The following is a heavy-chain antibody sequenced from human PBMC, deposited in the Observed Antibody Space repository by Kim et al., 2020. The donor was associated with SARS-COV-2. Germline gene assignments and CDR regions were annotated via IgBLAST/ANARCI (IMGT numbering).Heavy chain of an antibody. CDR2: INHSGST. Sequence: SETLSLTCAVYGGSFSGYYWSWIRQPPGKGLEWIGEINHSGSTNYNPSLKSRVTISVDTSKNQFSLKLSSVTAADTAVYYCARGTRQWLSYHYYYYMDV. CDR3: ARGTRQWLSYHYYYYMDV. J-gene: IGHJ6*03. D-gene: IGHD6-19*01. CDR1: GGSFSGYY. V-gene: IGHV4-34*01.